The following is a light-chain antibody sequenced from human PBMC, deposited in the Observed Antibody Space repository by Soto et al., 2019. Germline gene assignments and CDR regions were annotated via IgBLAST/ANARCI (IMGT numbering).Light chain of an antibody. Sequence: QSALTQPASVSGSPGQSITISCTGTSSDVGGYNYVSWYQQHPGKAPKLMIYDVSNRPSGVSNRFSGSKSGNTASLTISWLHAEDEADYYCSSYTSSSPVVFGGGTKLTVL. V-gene: IGLV2-14*01. J-gene: IGLJ2*01. CDR2: DVS. CDR3: SSYTSSSPVV. CDR1: SSDVGGYNY.